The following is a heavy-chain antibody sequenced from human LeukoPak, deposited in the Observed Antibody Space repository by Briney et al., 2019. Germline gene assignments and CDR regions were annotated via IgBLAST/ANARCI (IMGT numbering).Heavy chain of an antibody. CDR3: ARGWFGARNNYYYYGMDV. V-gene: IGHV1-69*13. D-gene: IGHD3-10*01. J-gene: IGHJ6*04. Sequence: ASVKASCKASGGTFSSYAISWVRQVPGHGLEWIGGIIPIFGTANYAQKFQGRVTITADESTSTAYMELSSLRSEDTAVYYCARGWFGARNNYYYYGMDVWGKGTTVTVSS. CDR1: GGTFSSYA. CDR2: IIPIFGTA.